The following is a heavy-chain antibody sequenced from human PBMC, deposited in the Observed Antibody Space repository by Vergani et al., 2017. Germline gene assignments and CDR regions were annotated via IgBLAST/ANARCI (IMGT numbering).Heavy chain of an antibody. D-gene: IGHD3-22*01. Sequence: QVQLVESGGGVVQPGGSLRLSCIASGFTFRIYGMHWVRQAPGKGLEWVAFIRYDGTKRFYGDSVKGRFTISRDNSQPTVFLQMNSLRADDSAVYYCTKAGQYDSDNGHDSWGQGALVTVAS. V-gene: IGHV3-30*02. CDR3: TKAGQYDSDNGHDS. J-gene: IGHJ1*01. CDR1: GFTFRIYG. CDR2: IRYDGTKR.